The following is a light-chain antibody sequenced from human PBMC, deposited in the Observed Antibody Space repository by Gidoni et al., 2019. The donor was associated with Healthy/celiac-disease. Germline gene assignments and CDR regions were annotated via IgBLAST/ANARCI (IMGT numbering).Light chain of an antibody. CDR2: DVS. J-gene: IGKJ4*01. CDR3: QHYDSPPVT. Sequence: DIQMTQSPSSLSASVGDRVTITCQATQAIRNNLNWYPYKPGKAPHLLIYDVSKLERGVQSRFSGSGSGTDFTFTISDLQPEDVATYYCQHYDSPPVTFXGXTKVEIE. CDR1: QAIRNN. V-gene: IGKV1-33*01.